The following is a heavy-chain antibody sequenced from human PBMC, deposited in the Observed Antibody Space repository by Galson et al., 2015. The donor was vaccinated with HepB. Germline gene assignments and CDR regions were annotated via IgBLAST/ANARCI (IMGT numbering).Heavy chain of an antibody. Sequence: CAISGDSVSSNSAAWNWIRQSPSRGLEWLGRTYYRSKWYYDYAVSVRSRITINPDISRNQFSLQLYSVTPEDTAVYYCARNVHYDTSGYYYKPGWVDPWGQGTLVTVSS. CDR2: TYYRSKWYY. J-gene: IGHJ5*02. CDR3: ARNVHYDTSGYYYKPGWVDP. CDR1: GDSVSSNSAA. V-gene: IGHV6-1*01. D-gene: IGHD3-22*01.